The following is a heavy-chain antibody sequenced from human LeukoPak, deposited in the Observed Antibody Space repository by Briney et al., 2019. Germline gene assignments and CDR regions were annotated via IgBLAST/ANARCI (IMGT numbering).Heavy chain of an antibody. CDR3: AREGYDSSGYPTPDAFDI. CDR2: IGTTGDT. J-gene: IGHJ3*02. D-gene: IGHD3-22*01. V-gene: IGHV3-13*04. Sequence: GGSLRLSCAASGFTFSSYDMHWVRQPTGKGLEWVSGIGTTGDTYYPGSVKGRFTISRENAKNTLYLQMNSLRAEDTAVYYCAREGYDSSGYPTPDAFDIWGQGTMVTVSS. CDR1: GFTFSSYD.